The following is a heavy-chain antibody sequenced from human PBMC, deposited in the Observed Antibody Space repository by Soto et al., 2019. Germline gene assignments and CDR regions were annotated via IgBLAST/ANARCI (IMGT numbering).Heavy chain of an antibody. D-gene: IGHD6-13*01. CDR1: GDSVSSNSAA. CDR3: ARDRRRAAAAGTSGYYYYYGMDV. Sequence: SQTLSLTCAISGDSVSSNSAAWNWIRQSPSRGLEWLGRTYYRSKWYNDYAVSVKSRITINPDTSKNQFSLQLNSVTPEDTAVYYCARDRRRAAAAGTSGYYYYYGMDVWGQGTTVTVSS. J-gene: IGHJ6*02. V-gene: IGHV6-1*01. CDR2: TYYRSKWYN.